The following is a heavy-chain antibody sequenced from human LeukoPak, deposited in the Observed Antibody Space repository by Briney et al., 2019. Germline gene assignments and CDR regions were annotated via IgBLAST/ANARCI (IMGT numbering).Heavy chain of an antibody. CDR2: IRQDGSEK. J-gene: IGHJ4*02. V-gene: IGHV3-7*01. D-gene: IGHD2-2*01. Sequence: GGSLRLSCAASGFTFSSYWMSWVRQAPGKGLEWVADIRQDGSEKYYVDSVKGRFTISRDNAKNSLYLQMNSLRAEDTAVHYCARVGFYCSSTSCYFTMDYFDYWGQGTLVTVSS. CDR1: GFTFSSYW. CDR3: ARVGFYCSSTSCYFTMDYFDY.